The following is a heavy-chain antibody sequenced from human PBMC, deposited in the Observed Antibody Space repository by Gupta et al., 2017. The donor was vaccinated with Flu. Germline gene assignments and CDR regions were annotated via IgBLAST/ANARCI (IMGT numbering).Heavy chain of an antibody. CDR3: ANRDSGSSARHCDY. D-gene: IGHD6-13*01. Sequence: EVQLLESGGGLVQPGGSLRLHCVASGFNFGNYAMTLVRQDPGKGLECVSNISGGGDGTYYADSVEGRFTISRDNSRNRLYLQMNSLRVEDTAIYYCANRDSGSSARHCDYWGQGTLVTVSS. J-gene: IGHJ4*02. CDR1: GFNFGNYA. CDR2: ISGGGDGT. V-gene: IGHV3-23*01.